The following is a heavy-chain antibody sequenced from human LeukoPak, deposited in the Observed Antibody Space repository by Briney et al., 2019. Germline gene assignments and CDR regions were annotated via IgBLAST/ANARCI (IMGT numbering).Heavy chain of an antibody. CDR2: INPNSGGT. J-gene: IGHJ4*02. CDR1: GYTFTGYY. CDR3: AREGHCSGNSCYQDY. D-gene: IGHD2-2*01. V-gene: IGHV1-2*02. Sequence: ASVKVSCKASGYTFTGYYMHWVRQAPGQGLKWMGWINPNSGGTNYAQKFQGRVTMTRDTSISTAYMELSRLRSDDTAVYYCAREGHCSGNSCYQDYWGQGTLVTVSS.